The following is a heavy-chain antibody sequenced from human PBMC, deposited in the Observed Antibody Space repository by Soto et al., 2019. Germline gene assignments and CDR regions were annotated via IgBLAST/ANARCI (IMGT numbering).Heavy chain of an antibody. CDR3: TRGPRPISTGTGAY. V-gene: IGHV3-74*01. CDR1: GFIFKMYC. J-gene: IGHJ4*02. D-gene: IGHD3-10*01. Sequence: GSLILSCSASGFIFKMYCMHWVLHSPGKGLVWISRIYNDGTYSYYADSVRGRFTISRDNVNDTLYLQMNNLRAEDSGLYYCTRGPRPISTGTGAYWGQGTQVTVSS. CDR2: IYNDGTYS.